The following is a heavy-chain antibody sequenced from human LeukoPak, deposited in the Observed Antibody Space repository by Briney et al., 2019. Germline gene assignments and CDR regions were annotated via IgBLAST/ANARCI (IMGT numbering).Heavy chain of an antibody. CDR2: INAHNGNT. J-gene: IGHJ4*02. D-gene: IGHD2/OR15-2a*01. CDR3: ARDYCDTVRCYCPDY. Sequence: ASVKVSCKASGYTIATYVISWVRQAPGQGREWVAWINAHNGNTKYAQKVQGRVAMTTDTSTSTAYMELRGLTSDDTAVYYCARDYCDTVRCYCPDYWGQGTLVTVSS. V-gene: IGHV1-18*01. CDR1: GYTIATYV.